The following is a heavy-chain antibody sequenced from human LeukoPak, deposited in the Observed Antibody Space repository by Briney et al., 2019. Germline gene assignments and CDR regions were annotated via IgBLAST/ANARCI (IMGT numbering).Heavy chain of an antibody. CDR1: GFTFSSYE. CDR2: ISSSGTNI. V-gene: IGHV3-48*03. D-gene: IGHD1-26*01. J-gene: IGHJ4*02. Sequence: GRSLRLSCAVSGFTFSSYEMNWVSQAAGEGLGWVSYISSSGTNISYADSVKGRFTISRDNDKNSLYLQMNSLRVEDTAVYYCARDITGSYFFDYWGQGTLVTVSS. CDR3: ARDITGSYFFDY.